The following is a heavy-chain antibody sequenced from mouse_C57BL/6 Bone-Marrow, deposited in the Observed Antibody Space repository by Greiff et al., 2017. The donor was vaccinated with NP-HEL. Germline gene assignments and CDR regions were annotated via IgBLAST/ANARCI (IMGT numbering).Heavy chain of an antibody. CDR2: ISSGGSYT. CDR3: ARHPVYGYDWYFDV. V-gene: IGHV5-6*01. J-gene: IGHJ1*03. D-gene: IGHD2-2*01. Sequence: EVPVVASGGDLVTPGGSLKLSCAASGFTFRSYGMSWVRQTPDKRLELVATISSGGSYTYYPDSVQGRFTISRDNAKNTLYLQMSSLKSEDTAMYYCARHPVYGYDWYFDVWGTGTTVTVSS. CDR1: GFTFRSYG.